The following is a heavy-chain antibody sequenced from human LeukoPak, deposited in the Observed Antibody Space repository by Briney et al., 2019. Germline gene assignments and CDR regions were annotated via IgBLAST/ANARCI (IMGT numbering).Heavy chain of an antibody. V-gene: IGHV3-15*01. CDR3: TTDHVQTMVYDTYKDFRAAFDI. D-gene: IGHD2-8*01. CDR2: IKSKTDGGTT. J-gene: IGHJ3*02. Sequence: GGSLRLSCAASGFTFSNAWMSWVRQAPGKGLEWVGRIKSKTDGGTTDYAAPVKGRFTISRDDSKNTLYLQMNSLKTEDTAVYYCTTDHVQTMVYDTYKDFRAAFDIWGQGTMVTVSS. CDR1: GFTFSNAW.